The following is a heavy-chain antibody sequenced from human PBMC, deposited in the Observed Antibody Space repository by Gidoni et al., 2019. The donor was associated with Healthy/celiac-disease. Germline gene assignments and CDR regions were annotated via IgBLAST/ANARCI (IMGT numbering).Heavy chain of an antibody. CDR1: GGSFSVYY. D-gene: IGHD3-22*01. J-gene: IGHJ4*02. CDR3: ARAHYDDGCFDY. V-gene: IGHV4-34*12. CDR2: IIHSGST. Sequence: QVQLQQWCAALLKPSETLPLTAAVCGGSFSVYYWSWIRQPPGKGLEWIGEIIHSGSTNYNPSLKSRVTISVDTSKNQFSLKLSSVTAADAAVYYCARAHYDDGCFDYWGQGTLVTVSS.